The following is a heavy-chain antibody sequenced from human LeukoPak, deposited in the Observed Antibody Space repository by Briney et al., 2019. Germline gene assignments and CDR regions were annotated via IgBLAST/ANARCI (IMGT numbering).Heavy chain of an antibody. J-gene: IGHJ3*02. V-gene: IGHV4-61*02. D-gene: IGHD6-13*01. CDR3: ARVYSRSSSWFDAFDI. CDR2: IYTSGST. Sequence: SETLSLTCTVSGGSISSGSYYWSWIRQPAGKGLEWIGRIYTSGSTNYNPSLKSRVTISVDTSKNQFSLKLSSVTAADTAVYYCARVYSRSSSWFDAFDIWGQGTMVTVSS. CDR1: GGSISSGSYY.